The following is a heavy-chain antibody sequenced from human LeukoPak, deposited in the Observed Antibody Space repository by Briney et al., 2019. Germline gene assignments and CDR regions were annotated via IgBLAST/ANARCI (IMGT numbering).Heavy chain of an antibody. D-gene: IGHD3-10*02. CDR1: GGSISISTYS. CDR2: IFYSGST. J-gene: IGHJ4*02. Sequence: SETLSLTCTVSGGSISISTYSWGWIRQPPGKGLEWIGNIFYSGSTYYNPSLKSRVTISVDTSKNQFSLKLSSVTAADTAVYYCARVMDYVAAVFDYWGQGTLVTVSS. V-gene: IGHV4-39*07. CDR3: ARVMDYVAAVFDY.